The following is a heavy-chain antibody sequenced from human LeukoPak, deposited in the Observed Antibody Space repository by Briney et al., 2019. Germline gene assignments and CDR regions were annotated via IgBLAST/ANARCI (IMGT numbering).Heavy chain of an antibody. CDR3: ATPFTPFGY. J-gene: IGHJ4*02. CDR1: GYSFTDYY. Sequence: ASVKVSCKTGYSFTDYYIHWVRQAPGQGLEWTGWIIPNSGDTNYAQKFQGRVTMTRDTSISTAYLELRGLKSDDTAVYYCATPFTPFGYWGQGTLVTVSS. CDR2: IIPNSGDT. V-gene: IGHV1-2*02.